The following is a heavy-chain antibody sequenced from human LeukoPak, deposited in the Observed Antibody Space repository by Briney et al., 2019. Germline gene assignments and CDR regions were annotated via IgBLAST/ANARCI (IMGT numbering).Heavy chain of an antibody. Sequence: GESLKISCKGSGYTFSTYWIAWVRQMPGKGLEWMGITYPAGSYTTYGPSFQGQVTLSVDESINTAYLEWSSLKASDTAIYYCSRHLRHNEVWFDSWGQGTLVTVSS. V-gene: IGHV5-51*01. CDR1: GYTFSTYW. CDR2: TYPAGSYT. D-gene: IGHD1-1*01. CDR3: SRHLRHNEVWFDS. J-gene: IGHJ5*01.